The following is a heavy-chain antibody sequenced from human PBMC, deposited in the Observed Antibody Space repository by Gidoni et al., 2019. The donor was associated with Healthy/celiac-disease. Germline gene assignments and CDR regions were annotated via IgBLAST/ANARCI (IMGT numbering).Heavy chain of an antibody. CDR1: GYSISSGYY. Sequence: QVQLQESGPGLVKPSETLSLTCAVSGYSISSGYYWGWIRQPPGKGLEWIGGIYHSGSTYYNPSLKSRVTISVATSKNQFSLKLSSVTAADTAVYYCARDKAPGGYFGFDYWGQGTLVTVSS. V-gene: IGHV4-38-2*02. J-gene: IGHJ4*02. CDR2: IYHSGST. D-gene: IGHD3-22*01. CDR3: ARDKAPGGYFGFDY.